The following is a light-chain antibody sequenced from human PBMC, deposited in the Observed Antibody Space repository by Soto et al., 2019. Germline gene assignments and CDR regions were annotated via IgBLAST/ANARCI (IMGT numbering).Light chain of an antibody. CDR2: NTY. Sequence: QTVVTQEPSFSVSPGGTVTLTCGLCSGSVSTSYYPSWYQQTPGQAPRTLIYNTYTRSSGVPDRFSASILGDKAALTITGAQADDESDYYCVLYMGSGISVFGGGTQLTVL. J-gene: IGLJ2*01. CDR1: SGSVSTSYY. V-gene: IGLV8-61*01. CDR3: VLYMGSGISV.